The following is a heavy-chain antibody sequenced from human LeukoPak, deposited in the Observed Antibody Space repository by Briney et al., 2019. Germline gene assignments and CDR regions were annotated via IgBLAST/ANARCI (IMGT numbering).Heavy chain of an antibody. D-gene: IGHD3-10*01. CDR2: ISAYNGNT. CDR3: VRDLRSITMVRGVMPSGGWFDT. J-gene: IGHJ5*02. CDR1: GYTFTSYG. V-gene: IGHV1-18*01. Sequence: ASVKVSCKASGYTFTSYGISWVRQAPGQGLEWMGCISAYNGNTNYAQKLQGRVTMNTDTSTSTAYMEMRSLRSDDTAVYYCVRDLRSITMVRGVMPSGGWFDTWGQGTLVTVSS.